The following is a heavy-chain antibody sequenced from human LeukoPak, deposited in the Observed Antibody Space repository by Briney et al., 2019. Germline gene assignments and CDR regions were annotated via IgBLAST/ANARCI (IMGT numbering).Heavy chain of an antibody. Sequence: GGSLRLSCAASGFTFSSYAMSWVRQAPGKGLEWVSTISGTSTNTHYADSVKGRFTISRDNAKNSLYLQMNSLRAEDTAVYYCASGLWFGEVDYWGQGTLVTVSS. D-gene: IGHD3-10*01. CDR1: GFTFSSYA. J-gene: IGHJ4*02. CDR3: ASGLWFGEVDY. CDR2: ISGTSTNT. V-gene: IGHV3-23*01.